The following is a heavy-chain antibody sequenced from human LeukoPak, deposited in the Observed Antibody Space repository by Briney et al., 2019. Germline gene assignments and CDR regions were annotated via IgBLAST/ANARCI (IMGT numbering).Heavy chain of an antibody. CDR3: ARTYYYDSSGYIWDY. CDR2: IYPGDSDT. CDR1: GYRFTSYW. J-gene: IGHJ4*02. Sequence: GESLKISCKGSGYRFTSYWIGWVRQMPGKGLEWMGIIYPGDSDTRYSPSFQGQVTISADKSISTAYLQWSSLKASDTAMYYCARTYYYDSSGYIWDYWGQGTLVTVSS. D-gene: IGHD3-22*01. V-gene: IGHV5-51*01.